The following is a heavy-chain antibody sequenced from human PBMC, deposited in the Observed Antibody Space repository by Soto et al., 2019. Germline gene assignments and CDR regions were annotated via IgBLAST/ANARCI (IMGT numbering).Heavy chain of an antibody. CDR2: ISNDGSKK. V-gene: IGHV3-30*18. Sequence: QVQLVESGGGVVQPGKSLRLSCAASGLTLITYGRHWVRQAPGKGLEWVAVISNDGSKKHYADSVKGRFTISRDDSENTVYLQMNSLRPDVTAVYYCAKSSRSYYYYYGMDVWGQGTTVTVSS. CDR3: AKSSRSYYYYYGMDV. CDR1: GLTLITYG. D-gene: IGHD6-6*01. J-gene: IGHJ6*02.